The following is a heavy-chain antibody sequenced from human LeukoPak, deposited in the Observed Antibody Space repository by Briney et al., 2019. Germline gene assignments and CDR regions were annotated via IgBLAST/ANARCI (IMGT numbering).Heavy chain of an antibody. Sequence: GGSLRLSCAASGFTFNNYVMSWVRQAPGKGLEWVSGIDYSGGATNYADSVQGRFTVSRDNSKNTLYLQMNSLRAEDTAVYYCAKDFTLTADIVVVPAAVDYWGQGTLVTVSS. CDR3: AKDFTLTADIVVVPAAVDY. J-gene: IGHJ4*02. D-gene: IGHD2-2*01. CDR1: GFTFNNYV. CDR2: IDYSGGAT. V-gene: IGHV3-23*01.